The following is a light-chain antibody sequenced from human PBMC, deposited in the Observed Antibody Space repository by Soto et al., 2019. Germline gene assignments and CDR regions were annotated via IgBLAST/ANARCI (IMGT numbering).Light chain of an antibody. Sequence: EIVLTQSPATLSLSPGERATLSCRASQSVSSYLAWYQQKPGQAPRLLIYDASNRATGIPARLSGSGSGTDFTLTIEKLEPEDFAVYYCQQYGGMPITFGGGTKVDIK. CDR3: QQYGGMPIT. CDR2: DAS. V-gene: IGKV3-11*01. CDR1: QSVSSY. J-gene: IGKJ4*01.